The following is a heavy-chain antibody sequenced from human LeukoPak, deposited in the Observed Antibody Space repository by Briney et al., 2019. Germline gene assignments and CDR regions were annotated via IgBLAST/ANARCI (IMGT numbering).Heavy chain of an antibody. CDR3: ARDHPFADAFDI. D-gene: IGHD3-3*02. Sequence: SETLSLACTVSGGSISSSSYYWGWIRQPPGTGLEWIGSIYYSGSTYYNPSLKSRVTISVDTSKNQFSLKLSSVTAADTAVYYCARDHPFADAFDIWGQGTMVTVSS. V-gene: IGHV4-39*02. CDR2: IYYSGST. CDR1: GGSISSSSYY. J-gene: IGHJ3*02.